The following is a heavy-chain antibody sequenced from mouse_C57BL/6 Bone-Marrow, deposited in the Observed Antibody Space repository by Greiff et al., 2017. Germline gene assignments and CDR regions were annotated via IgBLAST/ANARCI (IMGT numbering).Heavy chain of an antibody. CDR2: IRSKSNNYAT. V-gene: IGHV10-1*01. J-gene: IGHJ4*01. CDR1: GFSFNTYA. CDR3: GIYYYGSSPYYAMDY. Sequence: EVQLQESGGGLVQPKGSLKLSCAASGFSFNTYAMNWVRQAPGKGLEWVARIRSKSNNYATYYADSVKDRFTISRDDSESMLYLQMNNLKTEDTAMYYCGIYYYGSSPYYAMDYWGQGTSVTVSS. D-gene: IGHD1-1*01.